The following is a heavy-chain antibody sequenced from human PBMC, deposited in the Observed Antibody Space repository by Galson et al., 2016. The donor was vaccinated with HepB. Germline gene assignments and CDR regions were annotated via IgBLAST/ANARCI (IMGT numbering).Heavy chain of an antibody. J-gene: IGHJ4*02. CDR2: ISTRRTT. V-gene: IGHV3-23*01. D-gene: IGHD1-1*01. Sequence: SLRLSCAASGFVFSNFGLSWVRQAPGKGLEWVASISTRRTTYYSDSVQGRFTIPRDNSNNTLYLQMKGLSAEATAVYYWSKERLGRRIFDHWGQGTLLTVSS. CDR1: GFVFSNFG. CDR3: SKERLGRRIFDH.